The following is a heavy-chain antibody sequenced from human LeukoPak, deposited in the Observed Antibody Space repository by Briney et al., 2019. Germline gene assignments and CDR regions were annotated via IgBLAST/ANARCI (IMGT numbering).Heavy chain of an antibody. CDR2: ISGYNGNT. CDR3: ARDLSPLVRGVISDY. D-gene: IGHD3-10*01. Sequence: ASVKVSCKASGYTLTTYGITWVRQAPGQGLEWMGWISGYNGNTNYAQKLQGRVTMTTDTSTSTAYMELRSLRSDDTAVYYCARDLSPLVRGVISDYWGQGTLVTVSS. V-gene: IGHV1-18*01. J-gene: IGHJ4*02. CDR1: GYTLTTYG.